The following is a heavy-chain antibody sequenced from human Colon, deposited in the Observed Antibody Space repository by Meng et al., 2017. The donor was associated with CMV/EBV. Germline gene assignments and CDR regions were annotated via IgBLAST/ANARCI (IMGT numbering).Heavy chain of an antibody. CDR1: GYTFTSYG. CDR2: ISAYNGNT. Sequence: ASVKVSCKASGYTFTSYGISWVRQAPGQGLEWMGWISAYNGNTNYAQKLQGRVTMTTDTSTSTAYMELSSLTSDDTAVYYCARDWASGYDYYYYGMDVWGQGTTVTVSS. CDR3: ARDWASGYDYYYYGMDV. J-gene: IGHJ6*02. D-gene: IGHD5-12*01. V-gene: IGHV1-18*01.